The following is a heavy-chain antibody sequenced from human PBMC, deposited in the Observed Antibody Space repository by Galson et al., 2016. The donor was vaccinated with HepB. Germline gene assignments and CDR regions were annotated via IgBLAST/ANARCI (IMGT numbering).Heavy chain of an antibody. D-gene: IGHD3-10*01. V-gene: IGHV4-59*01. CDR2: IYYGEYT. CDR3: AREGTYVSGSYHSAV. CDR1: GGSISNYY. Sequence: SETLSLTCSVSGGSISNYYWSWIRQPPGKGLEWIGYIYYGEYTNYNSSLESRVTISVDTSKNQFSLKMTSVTAADTAVYYCAREGTYVSGSYHSAVWGQGTLVTVSS. J-gene: IGHJ4*02.